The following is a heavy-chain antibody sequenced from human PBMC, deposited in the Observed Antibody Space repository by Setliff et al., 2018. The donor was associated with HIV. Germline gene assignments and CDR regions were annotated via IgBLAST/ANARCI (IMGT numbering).Heavy chain of an antibody. D-gene: IGHD5-18*01. J-gene: IGHJ4*02. CDR3: ARSLREYSYGSPDY. V-gene: IGHV1-3*01. CDR1: GYGFTGFA. Sequence: ASVKVSCKASGYGFTGFAIHWVRQAPGQRFEWMGWINAGTGNTKYSQKFQDRVTISRDIHANTAYMELSSLRSEDTAIYYCARSLREYSYGSPDYWGPGTLVTVSS. CDR2: INAGTGNT.